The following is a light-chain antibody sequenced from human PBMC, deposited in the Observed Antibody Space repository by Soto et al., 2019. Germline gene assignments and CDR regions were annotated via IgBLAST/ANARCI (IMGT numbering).Light chain of an antibody. V-gene: IGKV3-20*01. CDR2: GAS. J-gene: IGKJ1*01. CDR1: QTVSGNY. Sequence: EIVWTQYPSTLSWSNRAGGTLSCSASQTVSGNYLAWYQQKPGQAPRLLIYGASNRATGIPDRFSGSGSGTDFTLTISRLEPEDFAVYYCQQYGSSGTFGQGTKVDIK. CDR3: QQYGSSGT.